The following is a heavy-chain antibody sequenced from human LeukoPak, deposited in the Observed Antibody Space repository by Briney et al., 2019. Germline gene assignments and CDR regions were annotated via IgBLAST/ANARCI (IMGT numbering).Heavy chain of an antibody. V-gene: IGHV3-48*01. CDR1: GFTFSDYS. CDR3: TRRFDF. CDR2: ISSSGDNI. J-gene: IGHJ4*02. Sequence: GGSLRLSCAASGFTFSDYSMNWVRQAPGKGLEWVSYISSSGDNIHYADSVKGRFTISRDNAKSSLYLQMNGLRSEDTAVYYRTRRFDFWGQGTLVTVSS.